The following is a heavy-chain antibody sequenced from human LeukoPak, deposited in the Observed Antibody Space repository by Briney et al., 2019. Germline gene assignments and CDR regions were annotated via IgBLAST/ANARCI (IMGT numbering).Heavy chain of an antibody. CDR2: IWHDGSTK. V-gene: IGHV3-33*08. CDR3: ARGYCSSTSCYDVWRPLDY. CDR1: GFTFSTHA. D-gene: IGHD2-2*01. J-gene: IGHJ4*02. Sequence: GGSLRLSCAASGFTFSTHAMHWVRQAPGKGLEWVAVIWHDGSTKYYADSVKGRFTVSRDNSKNTLYLQTNSLRAEDTAVYYCARGYCSSTSCYDVWRPLDYWGQGTLVTVSS.